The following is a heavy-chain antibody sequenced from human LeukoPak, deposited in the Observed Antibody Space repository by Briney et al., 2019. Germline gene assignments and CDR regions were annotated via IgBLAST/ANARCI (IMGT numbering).Heavy chain of an antibody. J-gene: IGHJ5*02. Sequence: KASETLSLTCSLSGGSITSKDFFWGWIRQPPGKGLEWIGNIYYSGSTYSNPSLKSRVSISVDTSKNEFSLKLTSMTAADMAVYYCARHGGSSVWYPSWFDPWGQGTLVTVSS. V-gene: IGHV4-39*01. D-gene: IGHD6-13*01. CDR3: ARHGGSSVWYPSWFDP. CDR1: GGSITSKDFF. CDR2: IYYSGST.